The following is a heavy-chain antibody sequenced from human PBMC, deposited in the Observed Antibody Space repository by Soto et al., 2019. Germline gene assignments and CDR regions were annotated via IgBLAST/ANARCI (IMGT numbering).Heavy chain of an antibody. Sequence: PSETLSLTCTVSRGSISSGTNYWAWIRQPPGKGLEWIANIYYSGSTFYNPSLKSRVTISLDTSKNQFSLKLRSVTAADTAVYYCARNEAGWYFDSWGQGNLVTVSS. J-gene: IGHJ4*02. CDR1: RGSISSGTNY. CDR3: ARNEAGWYFDS. D-gene: IGHD6-25*01. V-gene: IGHV4-39*01. CDR2: IYYSGST.